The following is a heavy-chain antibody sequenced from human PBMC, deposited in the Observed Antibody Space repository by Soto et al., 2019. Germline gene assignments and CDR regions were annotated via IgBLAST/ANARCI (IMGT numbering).Heavy chain of an antibody. J-gene: IGHJ6*02. CDR2: ISGSGDSA. CDR1: GFTFSSNA. Sequence: PGGSLRLSCAASGFTFSSNAMSWVRQGPGKGLEWVSAISGSGDSAYYADSVKGRFTISRDNSKNTLYLQMNSLRAEDTAVYYCARDPGPGVTIFGVVGMDVWGQGTTVTVSS. CDR3: ARDPGPGVTIFGVVGMDV. D-gene: IGHD3-3*01. V-gene: IGHV3-23*01.